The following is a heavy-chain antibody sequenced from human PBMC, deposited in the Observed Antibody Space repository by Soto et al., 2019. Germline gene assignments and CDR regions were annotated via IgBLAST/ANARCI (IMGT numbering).Heavy chain of an antibody. CDR1: GGSISSSSYY. V-gene: IGHV4-61*05. Sequence: PSETLSLTCTVSGGSISSSSYYWGWIRQPPGKGLEWIGYIYYSGSTNYNPSLKSRVTISVDTSKNQFSLKLSSVTAADTAVYYCARRYGGAFDIWGQGTMVT. D-gene: IGHD4-17*01. CDR2: IYYSGST. CDR3: ARRYGGAFDI. J-gene: IGHJ3*02.